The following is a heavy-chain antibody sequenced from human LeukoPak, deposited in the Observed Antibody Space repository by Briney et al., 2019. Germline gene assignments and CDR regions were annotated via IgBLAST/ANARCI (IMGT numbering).Heavy chain of an antibody. Sequence: PSETLSLTCAVYGGSFSGYYWSWIRQPPGKGLEWIGEINHSGSTNYNPSFKSRVTISVDTSKNQFSLKLSSVTAADTAVYYCARGGWQQLVQDAFDIWGQGTMVTVSS. CDR1: GGSFSGYY. CDR2: INHSGST. V-gene: IGHV4-34*01. D-gene: IGHD6-13*01. J-gene: IGHJ3*02. CDR3: ARGGWQQLVQDAFDI.